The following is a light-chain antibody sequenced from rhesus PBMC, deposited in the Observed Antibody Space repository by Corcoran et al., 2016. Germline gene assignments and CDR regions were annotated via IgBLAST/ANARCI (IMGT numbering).Light chain of an antibody. CDR3: PQDYSTPYT. V-gene: IGKV1-33*02. Sequence: DIQMSQSPSSLSASVGDKVTITCRASQGISNALAGYQQKPGKAPKLLLYAASSLESGVPSRFRGLRSGTYYTLTISSLPPDDFATYYYPQDYSTPYTFGPGTKLDIQ. J-gene: IGKJ3*01. CDR1: QGISNA. CDR2: AAS.